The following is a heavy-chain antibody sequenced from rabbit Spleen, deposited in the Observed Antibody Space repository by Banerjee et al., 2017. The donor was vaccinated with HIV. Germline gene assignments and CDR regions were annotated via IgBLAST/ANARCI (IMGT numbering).Heavy chain of an antibody. D-gene: IGHD2-1*01. CDR3: ERDLPTVMGWNLNL. J-gene: IGHJ4*01. CDR2: MNTRSGED. Sequence: QEQLVESGGGLVQPGGSLTLTCKASGFSFINKHVMCWVRQAPGKGLEWIACMNTRSGEDVHATWAKGRFTISKTSSTTVTIQMASLTAAGTATYFCERDLPTVMGWNLNLGGPGPSSPS. V-gene: IGHV1S45*01. CDR1: GFSFINKHV.